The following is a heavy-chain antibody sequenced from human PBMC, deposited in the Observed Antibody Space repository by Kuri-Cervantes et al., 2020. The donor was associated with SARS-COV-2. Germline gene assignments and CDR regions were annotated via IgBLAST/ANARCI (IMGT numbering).Heavy chain of an antibody. V-gene: IGHV3-9*01. CDR2: ISWNSGSI. CDR3: AVYCLTTSCTRGFDH. CDR1: GFTFDDYA. J-gene: IGHJ4*02. Sequence: LSLTCAASGFTFDDYAMHWVRQAPGKGLEWVSGISWNSGSIGYADSVKGRFTISRDSSRNSLYLQMSSLRVEDTAVYFCAVYCLTTSCTRGFDHWGQGTLVTVSS. D-gene: IGHD2-2*01.